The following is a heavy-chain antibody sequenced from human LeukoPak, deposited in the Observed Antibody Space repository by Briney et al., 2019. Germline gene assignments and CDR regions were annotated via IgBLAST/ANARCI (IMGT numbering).Heavy chain of an antibody. J-gene: IGHJ4*02. CDR2: INPSGGST. Sequence: ASVKISCKASGYTFTSYYMHWVRQAPGQGLEWMGIINPSGGSTSYAQKFQGRVTMTRDTSTSTVYMELSSLRSEDTAVYYCARPQGANTVTGSYYFDYWGQGTLVTVSS. CDR1: GYTFTSYY. V-gene: IGHV1-46*03. D-gene: IGHD4-11*01. CDR3: ARPQGANTVTGSYYFDY.